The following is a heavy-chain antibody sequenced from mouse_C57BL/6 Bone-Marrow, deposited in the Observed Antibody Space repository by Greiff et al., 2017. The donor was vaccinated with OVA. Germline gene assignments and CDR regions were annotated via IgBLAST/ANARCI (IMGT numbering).Heavy chain of an antibody. V-gene: IGHV1-74*01. CDR3: AIEGTVVYWCFDV. CDR1: GYTFTSYW. D-gene: IGHD1-1*01. Sequence: QVQLKQPGAELVKPGASVKVSCKASGYTFTSYWMHWVKQRPGQGLEWIGRIHPSDSDTNYNQKFKGKATLTVDKSSSTAYMQLSSLTSEDSAVYYCAIEGTVVYWCFDVWGTGTTVTVSS. CDR2: IHPSDSDT. J-gene: IGHJ1*03.